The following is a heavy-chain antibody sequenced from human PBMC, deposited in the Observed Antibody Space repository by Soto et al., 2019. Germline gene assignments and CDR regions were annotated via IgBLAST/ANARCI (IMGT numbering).Heavy chain of an antibody. V-gene: IGHV3-23*01. D-gene: IGHD2-2*01. Sequence: PGGSLRLSCAASGFTFSTYAMSWVRQAPGKGPEWVSAISGSGGTTYYADSVKGRFTISRDNSGNTLFLEMYSLRAEDTAVYYWARYIPGVRYYGMDVWGQGTTVTVSS. CDR2: ISGSGGTT. CDR1: GFTFSTYA. J-gene: IGHJ6*02. CDR3: ARYIPGVRYYGMDV.